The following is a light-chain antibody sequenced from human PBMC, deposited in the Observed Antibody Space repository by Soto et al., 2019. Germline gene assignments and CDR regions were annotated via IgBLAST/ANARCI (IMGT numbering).Light chain of an antibody. CDR2: KVS. V-gene: IGKV2-30*02. CDR3: MQGTHWPIT. J-gene: IGKJ5*01. CDR1: QSLVHSDGIAY. Sequence: DVVMTQSPLSLPVTLGQPASISCRSNQSLVHSDGIAYYSWFQQRPGRCPRRLIYKVSNRDSGVPARFSGSGSGTDFALKISRVEAEDVGVYYCMQGTHWPITFGQGTLPEI.